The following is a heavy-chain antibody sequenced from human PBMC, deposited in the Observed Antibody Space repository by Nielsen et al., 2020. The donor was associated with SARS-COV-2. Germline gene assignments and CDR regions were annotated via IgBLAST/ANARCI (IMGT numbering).Heavy chain of an antibody. Sequence: ASVKVSCKASGYTFTSYGISWVRQAPGQGLEWMGWISAYNGNTNYAQKLQGRVTITADKSTSTAYMELSSLRSEDTAVYYCARDLKAAAGYYYYGMDVWGQGTTVTVSS. CDR2: ISAYNGNT. V-gene: IGHV1-18*01. CDR3: ARDLKAAAGYYYYGMDV. J-gene: IGHJ6*02. CDR1: GYTFTSYG. D-gene: IGHD6-13*01.